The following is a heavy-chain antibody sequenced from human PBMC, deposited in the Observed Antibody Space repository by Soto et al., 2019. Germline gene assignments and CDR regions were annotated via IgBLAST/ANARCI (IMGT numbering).Heavy chain of an antibody. Sequence: GGSLRLSCAASGLFFSDYYLSWIRQAPGKALECVAYISGTGDTKYYADSVTGRFTISRDNPKNSLYLQMNSLRPEDAAVYYCAIGGGQIYYKGLDVWGQGTTVT. J-gene: IGHJ6*02. CDR2: ISGTGDTK. D-gene: IGHD3-10*01. CDR3: AIGGGQIYYKGLDV. CDR1: GLFFSDYY. V-gene: IGHV3-11*01.